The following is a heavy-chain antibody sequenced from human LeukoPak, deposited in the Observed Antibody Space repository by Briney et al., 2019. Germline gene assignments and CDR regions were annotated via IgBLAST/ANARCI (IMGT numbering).Heavy chain of an antibody. V-gene: IGHV4-59*12. CDR2: IYYSGST. CDR3: ARASSARNGFDY. J-gene: IGHJ4*02. CDR1: GGSISSYY. Sequence: SETLSLTCTVSGGSISSYYWSWIRQPPGKGLEWIGYIYYSGSTNYNPSLKSRVTISVDTSENQFSLKLSSVAAADTAVYYCARASSARNGFDYWGQGTLVTVSS. D-gene: IGHD1-14*01.